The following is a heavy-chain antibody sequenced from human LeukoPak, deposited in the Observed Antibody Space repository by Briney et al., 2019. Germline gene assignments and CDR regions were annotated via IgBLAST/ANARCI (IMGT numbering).Heavy chain of an antibody. Sequence: ASVKVSCKASGYTFTSYGISWERQAPGQGLEWMGWISAYNGNTNYAQKLQGRVTLTTDTSTSTAHMELRSLRSDDTAVYYCARHRIISRQYYYDSSGYYVNWGQGTLVTVSS. CDR2: ISAYNGNT. J-gene: IGHJ4*02. V-gene: IGHV1-18*01. CDR1: GYTFTSYG. D-gene: IGHD3-22*01. CDR3: ARHRIISRQYYYDSSGYYVN.